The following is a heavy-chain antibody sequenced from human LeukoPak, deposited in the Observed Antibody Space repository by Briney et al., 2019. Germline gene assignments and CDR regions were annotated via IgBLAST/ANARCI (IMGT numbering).Heavy chain of an antibody. Sequence: ASVKVSCKVSGYTLTDYYIHWVRQAPGQGLEWMGRLNPNIGGTNYAQKVQGRVTMTRDTSTDTAYMHLSSLRSTDTAVYFCARALGVGFGQNAYYFDHWGQGTLVTVSS. CDR2: LNPNIGGT. V-gene: IGHV1-2*06. CDR3: ARALGVGFGQNAYYFDH. D-gene: IGHD1-26*01. J-gene: IGHJ4*02. CDR1: GYTLTDYY.